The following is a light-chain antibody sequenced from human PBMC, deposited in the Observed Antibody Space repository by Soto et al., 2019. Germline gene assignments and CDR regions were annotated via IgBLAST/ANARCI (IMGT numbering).Light chain of an antibody. V-gene: IGKV3-20*01. CDR1: QSVSSSY. CDR2: GAS. CDR3: QQYGTSRT. Sequence: EIVLTQSPGTLSLSPGERATLSCRASQSVSSSYLAWYQQKPGQAPRLLIYGASSRATGIPDRFSGSGSGTDFTLTFSRLEPEDFAVDYCQQYGTSRTFGQGTKV. J-gene: IGKJ1*01.